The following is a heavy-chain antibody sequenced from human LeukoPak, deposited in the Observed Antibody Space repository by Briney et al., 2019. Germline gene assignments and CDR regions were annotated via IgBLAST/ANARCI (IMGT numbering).Heavy chain of an antibody. CDR1: GGSISSYY. CDR2: IYTSGST. J-gene: IGHJ4*02. V-gene: IGHV4-4*07. Sequence: TSETLSLTCTVSGGSISSYYWSWIRQPAGEGLEWIGRIYTSGSTNYNPSLKSRVTMSVDTSKNQVSLKLSSVTAADTAVYYCARASYCTNGICYQRYYFDYWGQGTLVTVSS. D-gene: IGHD2-8*01. CDR3: ARASYCTNGICYQRYYFDY.